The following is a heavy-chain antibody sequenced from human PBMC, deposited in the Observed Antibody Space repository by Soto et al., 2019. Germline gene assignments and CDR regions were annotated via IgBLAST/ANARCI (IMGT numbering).Heavy chain of an antibody. CDR1: GFTFSSYE. CDR3: AREDYYGMDV. V-gene: IGHV3-48*03. CDR2: ISSSGSTI. Sequence: EVQLVESGGGLVQPGGSLRLSCAASGFTFSSYEMNWVRQAPGKGLEWVSYISSSGSTIHYADSVKGRFTISRDNAKNSLYLQMNSLRAEDTAVYYCAREDYYGMDVWGQGTTVTVSS. J-gene: IGHJ6*02.